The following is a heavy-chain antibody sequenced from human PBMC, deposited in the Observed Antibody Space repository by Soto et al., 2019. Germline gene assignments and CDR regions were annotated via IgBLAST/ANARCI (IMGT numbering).Heavy chain of an antibody. CDR2: IYYSGST. D-gene: IGHD1-26*01. CDR1: GGSISSYY. J-gene: IGHJ4*02. CDR3: ARGEGGRWEQPTDYFDY. Sequence: SETLSLTCTVSGGSISSYYRSWIRQPPGKGLEWIGYIYYSGSTNYNPSLKSRVTISVDTSKNQFSLKLSSVTAADTAVYYCARGEGGRWEQPTDYFDYWGQGTLVTVSS. V-gene: IGHV4-59*01.